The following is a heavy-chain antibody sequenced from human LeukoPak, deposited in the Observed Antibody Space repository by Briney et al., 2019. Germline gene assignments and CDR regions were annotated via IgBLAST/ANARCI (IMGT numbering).Heavy chain of an antibody. Sequence: GASVKFSCKASGYTFTSYYMHWVRQAPGQGLDWMGIINPSVGSTSYAQKFQGRVTMTRDTSTSTVYMELSSLRSEDTAVYYCARDYPNIVLMVYAIGYYYGMDVWGQGTTVTVSS. CDR2: INPSVGST. J-gene: IGHJ6*02. CDR1: GYTFTSYY. V-gene: IGHV1-46*01. D-gene: IGHD2-8*01. CDR3: ARDYPNIVLMVYAIGYYYGMDV.